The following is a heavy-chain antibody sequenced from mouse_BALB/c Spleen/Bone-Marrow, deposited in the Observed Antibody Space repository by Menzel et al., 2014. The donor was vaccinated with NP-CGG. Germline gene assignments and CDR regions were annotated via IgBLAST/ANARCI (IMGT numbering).Heavy chain of an antibody. CDR2: IFPGSGNT. CDR3: ARRYGSSRYYFDY. D-gene: IGHD1-1*01. J-gene: IGHJ2*01. Sequence: VQLQESGPELVKPGASVKISRKASGYSFTSYYIHWVKQRPGQGLEWIGWIFPGSGNTKYNEKFKGKATLTADTSSSTAYMQLSSLTSEDSAVYFCARRYGSSRYYFDYWGQGTTLTVSP. V-gene: IGHV1-66*01. CDR1: GYSFTSYY.